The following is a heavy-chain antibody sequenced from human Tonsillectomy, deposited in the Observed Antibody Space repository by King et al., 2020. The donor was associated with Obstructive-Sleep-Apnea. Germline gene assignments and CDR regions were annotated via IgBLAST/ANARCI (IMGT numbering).Heavy chain of an antibody. Sequence: LQLQESGPGLVKPSETLSLTCTVSGDSISTSYYWTWLRQPPGKGREWIGSIYYSGGTYYNPSLKSRRTISVDTSKKPFSLNLSSVTAADTAVYYCARGPSLGEENDYWGQGTLVTVSS. CDR3: ARGPSLGEENDY. J-gene: IGHJ4*02. CDR2: IYYSGGT. CDR1: GDSISTSYY. D-gene: IGHD2-21*01. V-gene: IGHV4-39*07.